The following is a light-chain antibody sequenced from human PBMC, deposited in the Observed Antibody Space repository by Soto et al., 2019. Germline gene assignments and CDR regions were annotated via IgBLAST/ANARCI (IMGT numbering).Light chain of an antibody. CDR1: QSISTW. CDR2: KAS. Sequence: DIQMTQSPSTLSASVGHRVTITCRASQSISTWLAWYQQKPGKAPKVLIYKASSLESGVPSRFTGSGSGTEFTLTISSLQPDDFATYYCQQYNSYSRMYTFGQGTKLEIK. J-gene: IGKJ2*01. V-gene: IGKV1-5*03. CDR3: QQYNSYSRMYT.